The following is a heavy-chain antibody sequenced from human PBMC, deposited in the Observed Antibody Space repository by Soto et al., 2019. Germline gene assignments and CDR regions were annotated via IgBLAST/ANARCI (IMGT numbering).Heavy chain of an antibody. CDR3: ARGRYSRSWYYGIDV. CDR1: GYTFTGYY. D-gene: IGHD6-13*01. Sequence: ASVKVSCKASGYTFTGYYMHWVRQAPGQGLEWMGGINPNSGGTNYAQKFQGWVTMTRDTSISTAYMELSRLRSDDTSVYYCARGRYSRSWYYGIDVWGQGTTVTVSS. J-gene: IGHJ6*02. V-gene: IGHV1-2*04. CDR2: INPNSGGT.